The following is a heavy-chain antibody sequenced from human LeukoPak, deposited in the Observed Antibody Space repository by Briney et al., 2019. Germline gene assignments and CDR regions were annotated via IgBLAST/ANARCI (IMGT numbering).Heavy chain of an antibody. CDR3: AKDGSIVTTYFGY. CDR2: ISGNGGST. J-gene: IGHJ4*02. D-gene: IGHD5-12*01. V-gene: IGHV3-23*01. Sequence: GGSLRLSCAASGFTFSSYAMSWVRQAPGKGLEWVSAISGNGGSTYYADSVKGRFTISRDNSKNTLYLQMNSLRAEDTAVYYCAKDGSIVTTYFGYWGQGTLVTVSS. CDR1: GFTFSSYA.